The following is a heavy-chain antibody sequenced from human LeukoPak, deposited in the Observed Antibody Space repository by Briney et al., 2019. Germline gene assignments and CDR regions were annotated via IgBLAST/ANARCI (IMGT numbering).Heavy chain of an antibody. D-gene: IGHD1-1*01. V-gene: IGHV3-21*01. CDR3: ARGMGQLGRTDYGMDV. CDR2: ISSSSSYI. CDR1: GFTFSSYS. Sequence: GGSLRLSCAASGFTFSSYSMNWVRQAPGKGLEWVSSISSSSSYIYYADSVKGRFTISRDNAKNSLYLQMNSLRAEDTAVYYCARGMGQLGRTDYGMDVWGQGTTVTVSS. J-gene: IGHJ6*02.